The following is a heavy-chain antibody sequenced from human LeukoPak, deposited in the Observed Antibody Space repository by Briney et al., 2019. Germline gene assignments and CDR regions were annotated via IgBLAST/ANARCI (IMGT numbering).Heavy chain of an antibody. CDR1: GVTFGTYW. CDR2: IKYDGGEK. J-gene: IGHJ4*02. V-gene: IGHV3-7*01. CDR3: ARDVGLSGYDLNDY. Sequence: GGSLRLSCVDSGVTFGTYWMTWVRQAPGKGLEWVADIKYDGGEKYYADSVKGRFTVSRDNAKNSLYLQMNSLRAEDTAMYYCARDVGLSGYDLNDYWGQGTLVTVSS. D-gene: IGHD5-12*01.